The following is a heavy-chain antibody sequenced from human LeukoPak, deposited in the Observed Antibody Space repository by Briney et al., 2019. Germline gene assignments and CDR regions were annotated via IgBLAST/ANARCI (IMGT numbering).Heavy chain of an antibody. CDR1: GYSISSGYY. CDR2: IYHSGST. V-gene: IGHV4-38-2*02. J-gene: IGHJ5*02. D-gene: IGHD3-22*01. CDR3: SRDKYAYDSNGQLLYNWFDP. Sequence: PSETLSLTCTVSGYSISSGYYWGWIRQPPGKGLEWIGSIYHSGSTYYNPSLKSRVTISVDTSKNKFSLKVSACTSADTAVYYCSRDKYAYDSNGQLLYNWFDPWGQGTLVTVSS.